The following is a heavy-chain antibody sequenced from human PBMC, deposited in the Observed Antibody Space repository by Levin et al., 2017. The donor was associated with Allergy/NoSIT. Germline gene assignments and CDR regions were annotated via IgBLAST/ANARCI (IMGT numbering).Heavy chain of an antibody. CDR3: ARVRKASWGSYCFDN. Sequence: ASVKVSCKASGYTFSDFDINWVRQATGQGLEWMGWMNPKTGATGYAQRFQGRVTMTSNTSISIGYLDLSSLTSEDTAVYYCARVRKASWGSYCFDNWGQGTLVTVSS. D-gene: IGHD3-16*01. V-gene: IGHV1-8*01. CDR1: GYTFSDFD. J-gene: IGHJ4*02. CDR2: MNPKTGAT.